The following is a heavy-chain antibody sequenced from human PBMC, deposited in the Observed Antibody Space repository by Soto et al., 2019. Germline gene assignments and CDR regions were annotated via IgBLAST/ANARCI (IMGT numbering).Heavy chain of an antibody. J-gene: IGHJ4*02. CDR1: GFTFDDYA. Sequence: EVQLVESGGGLVQPGRSLRLSCAASGFTFDDYAMHWVRQAPGKGLEWVSGISWNSGSIGYADSVKGRFTISRDNAKNSLYLQMNSLRAEDTALYYCAKAGYSLNYFDYWGQGTLVTVSS. CDR3: AKAGYSLNYFDY. CDR2: ISWNSGSI. D-gene: IGHD4-4*01. V-gene: IGHV3-9*01.